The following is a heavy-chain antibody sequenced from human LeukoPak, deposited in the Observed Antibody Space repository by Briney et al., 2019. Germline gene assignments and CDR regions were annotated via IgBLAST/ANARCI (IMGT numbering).Heavy chain of an antibody. Sequence: ASVKVSCKASGYTFTSYAMHWVRQAPGQRLEWMGWINAGNGNTKYSQKFQGRVTITRDTSASTAYMELSSLRSEDTAVYYCARGITLIRGLIITWFDPWGPGTLVAVSS. CDR3: ARGITLIRGLIITWFDP. D-gene: IGHD3-10*01. J-gene: IGHJ5*02. V-gene: IGHV1-3*01. CDR2: INAGNGNT. CDR1: GYTFTSYA.